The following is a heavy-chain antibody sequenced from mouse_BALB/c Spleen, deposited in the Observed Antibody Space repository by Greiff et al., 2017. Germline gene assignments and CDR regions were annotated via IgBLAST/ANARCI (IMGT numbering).Heavy chain of an antibody. Sequence: QVQLKESGPGLVAPSQSLSITCTVSGFSLTSYGVHWVRQPPGKGLEWLGVIWAGGSTNYNSALMSRLSISKDNSKSQVFLKMNSLQTDDTAMYYCASPIYGYDGFAYWGQGTLDTVSA. D-gene: IGHD2-2*01. CDR1: GFSLTSYG. V-gene: IGHV2-9*02. CDR3: ASPIYGYDGFAY. CDR2: IWAGGST. J-gene: IGHJ3*01.